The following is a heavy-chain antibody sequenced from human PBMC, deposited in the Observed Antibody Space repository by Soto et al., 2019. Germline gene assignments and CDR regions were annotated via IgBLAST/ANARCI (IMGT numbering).Heavy chain of an antibody. CDR1: GGSISSYY. CDR2: IYYSGST. V-gene: IGHV4-59*01. J-gene: IGHJ4*02. CDR3: ARSAITGTTMDY. D-gene: IGHD1-7*01. Sequence: SETLSLTCTVSGGSISSYYWSWIRQPPGKGLEWIGYIYYSGSTNYNPSLKSRVTISVDTSKNQFSLKLSSVTAADTAVYYCARSAITGTTMDYWGQGTLVTVSS.